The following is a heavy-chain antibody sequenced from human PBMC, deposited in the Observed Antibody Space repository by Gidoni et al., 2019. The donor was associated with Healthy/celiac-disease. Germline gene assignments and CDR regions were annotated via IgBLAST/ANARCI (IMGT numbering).Heavy chain of an antibody. D-gene: IGHD2-2*01. CDR3: ATRDEYCSSTSCYRWFDP. CDR2: IIPIFGTA. CDR1: GGTFSSYA. V-gene: IGHV1-69*01. Sequence: QVQLVQSGAEVNKPGSSVKVSCKASGGTFSSYAISWVRQAPGQGLEWMGGIIPIFGTANYAQKFQGRVTITADESTSTAYMELSSLRSEDTAVYYCATRDEYCSSTSCYRWFDPWGQGTLVTVSS. J-gene: IGHJ5*02.